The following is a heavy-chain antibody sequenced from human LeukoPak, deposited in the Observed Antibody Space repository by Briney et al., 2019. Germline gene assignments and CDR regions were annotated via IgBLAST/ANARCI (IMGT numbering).Heavy chain of an antibody. D-gene: IGHD5-24*01. J-gene: IGHJ4*02. CDR1: GFTFSSYA. Sequence: PGGPLRLSCAASGFTFSSYAMHWVRQAPGKGLEWVAVISYDGSNKYYADSVKGRFTISRDNSKNTLYLQMNSLRAEDTAVYYCARDLFRDGYTQGYFVYWGQGTLVTVSS. CDR3: ARDLFRDGYTQGYFVY. V-gene: IGHV3-30*01. CDR2: ISYDGSNK.